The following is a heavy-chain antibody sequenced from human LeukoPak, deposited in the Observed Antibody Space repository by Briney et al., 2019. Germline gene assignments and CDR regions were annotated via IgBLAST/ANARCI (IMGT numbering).Heavy chain of an antibody. D-gene: IGHD4-11*01. CDR2: INHSGST. CDR3: ASVGTVNYYYGMDV. Sequence: NASETLSLTCAVYGGSFSGYYWSWIRQPPGKGLEWIGEINHSGSTNYNPSLKSRVTISVDTSKNQFSLKLSSVTAADTAVYYCASVGTVNYYYGMDVWGQGTTVTVSS. J-gene: IGHJ6*02. V-gene: IGHV4-34*01. CDR1: GGSFSGYY.